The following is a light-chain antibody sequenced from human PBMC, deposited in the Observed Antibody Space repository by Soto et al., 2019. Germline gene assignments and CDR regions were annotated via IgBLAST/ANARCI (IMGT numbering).Light chain of an antibody. V-gene: IGLV1-40*01. Sequence: QSVLTQPPSVSGAPGQRVTISCTGSSSIIGAGYDVHWYQQLPGTAPKLLIYGNSNRPSGVPDRFSGSKSGTSASLPITGVQAEDEDDYYCQSYDSSLSGNVVFGGGTKVTVL. CDR2: GNS. CDR1: SSIIGAGYD. J-gene: IGLJ2*01. CDR3: QSYDSSLSGNVV.